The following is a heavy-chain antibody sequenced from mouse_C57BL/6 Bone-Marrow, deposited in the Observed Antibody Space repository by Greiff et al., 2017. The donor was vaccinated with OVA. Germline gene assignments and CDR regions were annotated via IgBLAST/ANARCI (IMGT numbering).Heavy chain of an antibody. CDR2: IYPGDGDT. Sequence: QVQLQQSGPELVKPGASVKISCKASGYAFRSSWMNWVKQRPGKGLEWIGRIYPGDGDTNYNGKLKGKATLTADKSSSTAYMQLSSLTSEYSAVYFCARRWMLLLRHYYAMDYWGQGTSVTVSS. CDR1: GYAFRSSW. V-gene: IGHV1-82*01. CDR3: ARRWMLLLRHYYAMDY. J-gene: IGHJ4*01. D-gene: IGHD1-1*01.